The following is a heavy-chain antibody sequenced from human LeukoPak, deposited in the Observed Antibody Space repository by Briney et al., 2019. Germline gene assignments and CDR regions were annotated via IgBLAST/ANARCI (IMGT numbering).Heavy chain of an antibody. J-gene: IGHJ4*02. CDR3: ARGLSGPMVY. V-gene: IGHV3-21*01. Sequence: GGSLRLSCAASGFNFSSYSMNWVRQAPGKGLEWVSSISSSSSYIYYADSVKGRFTISRDNAKNSLYLQMNSLRAEDTAVFYCARGLSGPMVYWGQGTLVTVSS. D-gene: IGHD3-10*01. CDR1: GFNFSSYS. CDR2: ISSSSSYI.